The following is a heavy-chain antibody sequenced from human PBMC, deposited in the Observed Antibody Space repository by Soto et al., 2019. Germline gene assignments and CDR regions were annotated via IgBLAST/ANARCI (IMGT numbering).Heavy chain of an antibody. CDR1: NGSISSRSSS. CDR2: IYYIGNT. V-gene: IGHV4-39*07. CDR3: AREDNYYYMDV. Sequence: PSETLSLTCIVSNGSISSRSSSWGWIRQTPGKGLEWIGSIYYIGNTYYNPSLKSRVTISVDTSKNQFSLKLSSVAAADTAVYYCAREDNYYYMDVWGKGTTVTVSS. J-gene: IGHJ6*03.